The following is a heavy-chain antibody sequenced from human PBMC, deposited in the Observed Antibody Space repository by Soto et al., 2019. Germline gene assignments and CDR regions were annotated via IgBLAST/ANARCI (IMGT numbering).Heavy chain of an antibody. CDR2: IRYDGSNT. CDR3: ESYGVGATVYFAHFGH. D-gene: IGHD2-8*01. CDR1: GIIFTGFG. V-gene: IGHV3-33*01. Sequence: QVQLVESGGGVVQPGGSLRLSCAASGIIFTGFGMHWVRQAPGKGLEWVAVIRYDGSNTYYADSVKGGFTVSRDNSKNTLQLQMNRLSTEDTAAYSCESYGVGATVYFAHFGHCGQGAL. J-gene: IGHJ4*02.